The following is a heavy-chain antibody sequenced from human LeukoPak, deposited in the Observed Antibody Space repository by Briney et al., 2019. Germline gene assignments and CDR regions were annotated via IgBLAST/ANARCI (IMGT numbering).Heavy chain of an antibody. Sequence: PSETLSLTCTVSGGSISSGGYYWSWIRQHPGKGLEWIGYIYYSGSTYYNPSLKSRVTISVDTSKNQFSLKLSSVTAADTAVYYCARATSDSSGYYYIYFDYWGQGTLVTVSS. CDR2: IYYSGST. CDR1: GGSISSGGYY. J-gene: IGHJ4*02. CDR3: ARATSDSSGYYYIYFDY. V-gene: IGHV4-31*03. D-gene: IGHD3-22*01.